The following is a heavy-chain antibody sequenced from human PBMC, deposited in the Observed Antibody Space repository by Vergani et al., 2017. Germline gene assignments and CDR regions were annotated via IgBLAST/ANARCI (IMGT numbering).Heavy chain of an antibody. Sequence: EVQLVESGGGLVQPGGSLKLSCAASGFSFNSYCMHWVRQVPGKGLLWISRIKSDGSITAYAGSVKGRFTISRDNAQNTLYLQMNSLRVEDTAMYFCAKDLSYSTAWPHADSRGQGTLVTVSS. CDR2: IKSDGSIT. CDR1: GFSFNSYC. V-gene: IGHV3-74*03. D-gene: IGHD4-11*01. CDR3: AKDLSYSTAWPHADS. J-gene: IGHJ4*02.